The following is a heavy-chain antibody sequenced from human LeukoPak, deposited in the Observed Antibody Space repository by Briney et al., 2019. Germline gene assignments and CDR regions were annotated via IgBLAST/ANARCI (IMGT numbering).Heavy chain of an antibody. CDR3: AREGGYDCSSTSCYPDY. D-gene: IGHD2-2*01. J-gene: IGHJ4*02. V-gene: IGHV3-74*01. CDR1: GFALSSYW. Sequence: PGGSLRLSCAASGFALSSYWMHWVRQAPGEGLVWVSRINSDGSSTSYADSVKGRFTISRDNAKNTLYLQMNSLRAEDTAVYYCAREGGYDCSSTSCYPDYWGQGTLVTVSS. CDR2: INSDGSST.